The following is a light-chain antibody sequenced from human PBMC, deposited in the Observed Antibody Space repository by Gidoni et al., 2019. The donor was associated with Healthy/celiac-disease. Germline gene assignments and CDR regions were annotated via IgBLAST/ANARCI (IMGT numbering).Light chain of an antibody. Sequence: EIVFMQSPGTLSLSPGERATLSCRASQSVSSSYLAWYQQKPGQAPRLLIYGASSRATGIPDRFSGSGSGTDFTLTISRLDPEDFAVYYCQQYGSSPMTFGQXTKVEIK. CDR2: GAS. V-gene: IGKV3-20*01. J-gene: IGKJ1*01. CDR1: QSVSSSY. CDR3: QQYGSSPMT.